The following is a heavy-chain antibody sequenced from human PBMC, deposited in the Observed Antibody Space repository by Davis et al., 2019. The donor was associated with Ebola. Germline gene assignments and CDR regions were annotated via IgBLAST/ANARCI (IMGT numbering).Heavy chain of an antibody. CDR1: GGSFSGYY. CDR2: INHSGST. CDR3: ARQPIMITPRMDV. D-gene: IGHD3-16*01. Sequence: GSLRLSCAVYGGSFSGYYWSWIRQPPGKGLEWIGEINHSGSTYYNPSLESRVTISVDTSKNQFSLKLSSVTAADTAVYYCARQPIMITPRMDVWGKGTTVTVSS. J-gene: IGHJ6*04. V-gene: IGHV4-34*01.